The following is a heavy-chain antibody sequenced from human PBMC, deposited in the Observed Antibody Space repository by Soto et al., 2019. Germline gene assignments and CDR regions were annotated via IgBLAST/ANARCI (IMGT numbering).Heavy chain of an antibody. CDR1: GYRFSSYW. CDR2: IYPGDSDT. CDR3: ARPYCSSTSCYSPPDY. V-gene: IGHV5-51*01. D-gene: IGHD2-2*01. J-gene: IGHJ4*02. Sequence: GESLKISCKGSGYRFSSYWIGWARQMPGKGLEWMGIIYPGDSDTRYSPSFQGQVTISADKSIITTYLQWSSLKASDTAMYYCARPYCSSTSCYSPPDYWGQGTQVTVSS.